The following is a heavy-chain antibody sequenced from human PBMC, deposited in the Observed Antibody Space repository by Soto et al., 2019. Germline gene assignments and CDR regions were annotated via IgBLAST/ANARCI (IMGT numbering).Heavy chain of an antibody. CDR3: ARDSWHPRLYSNYASWFDA. D-gene: IGHD4-4*01. J-gene: IGHJ5*02. CDR2: IYYSGST. V-gene: IGHV4-31*03. Sequence: SLTCTVSVGSISSGGYYWSWIRQHPGKVLEWIGYIYYSGSTYYSPSLKSRVTISVDTSKNQFSLKLRSVTAADTAVYYCARDSWHPRLYSNYASWFDAWGPGT. CDR1: VGSISSGGYY.